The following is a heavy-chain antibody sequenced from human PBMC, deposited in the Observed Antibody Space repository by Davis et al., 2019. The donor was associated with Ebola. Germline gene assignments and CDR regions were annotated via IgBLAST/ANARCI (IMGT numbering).Heavy chain of an antibody. Sequence: GESLKISCKGSGYSFTSYWIGWVRRMPGKGLEWMGIIYPGDSDTRYSPSFQGQVTISADKSISTAYLQWSSLKASDTAMYYCARHVPNYDYVWGSPNNWFDPWGQGTLVTVSS. CDR1: GYSFTSYW. CDR3: ARHVPNYDYVWGSPNNWFDP. CDR2: IYPGDSDT. V-gene: IGHV5-51*01. D-gene: IGHD3-16*01. J-gene: IGHJ5*02.